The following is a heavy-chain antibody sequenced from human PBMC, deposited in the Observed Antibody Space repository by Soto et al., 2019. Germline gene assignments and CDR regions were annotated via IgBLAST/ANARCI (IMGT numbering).Heavy chain of an antibody. Sequence: PSETLSLTCTVSGGSISSSSYYWGWIRQPPGKGLEWIGSIYYSGSTYYNPSLKSRVTISVDTSKNQFSLKLSSVTAAATAVYYCARHISNLTHYSYGMDGWGQGTTVTVSS. J-gene: IGHJ6*02. CDR1: GGSISSSSYY. D-gene: IGHD7-27*01. CDR2: IYYSGST. V-gene: IGHV4-39*01. CDR3: ARHISNLTHYSYGMDG.